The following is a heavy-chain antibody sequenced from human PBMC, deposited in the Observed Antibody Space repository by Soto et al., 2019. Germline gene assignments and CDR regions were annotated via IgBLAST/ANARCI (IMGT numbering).Heavy chain of an antibody. CDR3: ASFSIAATDPYGMDV. V-gene: IGHV1-18*01. D-gene: IGHD6-13*01. Sequence: QVQLVQSGAEVKKPGASVKVSCKASGYTFTSYGISWVRQAPGQGLEWMGWISAYNGNTNYAQKLQGRVTMTTDTSTSTAYMELRSLRSDDTVVYYSASFSIAATDPYGMDVWGPGTTVTVPS. CDR1: GYTFTSYG. CDR2: ISAYNGNT. J-gene: IGHJ6*02.